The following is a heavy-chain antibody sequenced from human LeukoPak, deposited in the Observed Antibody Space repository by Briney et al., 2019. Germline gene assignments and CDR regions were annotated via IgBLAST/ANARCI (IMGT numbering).Heavy chain of an antibody. J-gene: IGHJ3*02. CDR3: APSAFDI. V-gene: IGHV3-30*03. Sequence: PGGSLRLSCAASGFTFSNNGMHWVRQAPGKGLEWEAVISHDGSTTYYADSVKGRFTISRDNSNNTLFLQMNSLRVEDTAVYYCAPSAFDIWGQGTMVTVSS. CDR2: ISHDGSTT. CDR1: GFTFSNNG.